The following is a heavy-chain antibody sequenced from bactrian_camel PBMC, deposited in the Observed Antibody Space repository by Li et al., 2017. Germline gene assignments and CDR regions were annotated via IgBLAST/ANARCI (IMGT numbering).Heavy chain of an antibody. Sequence: HVQLVESGGGSVQPGGSLKLSCVGSGYIYSNKCMAWFRQAPGKEREGVAAIDRNGYPTYTYSVRNRFTISKDNVKNTLYLDMNNLQPEDTAMYYCAADQLYGTCRDVLDFPARGQGTQVTVS. CDR1: GYIYSNKC. J-gene: IGHJ4*01. D-gene: IGHD7*01. CDR2: IDRNGYP. V-gene: IGHV3S53*01. CDR3: AADQLYGTCRDVLDFPA.